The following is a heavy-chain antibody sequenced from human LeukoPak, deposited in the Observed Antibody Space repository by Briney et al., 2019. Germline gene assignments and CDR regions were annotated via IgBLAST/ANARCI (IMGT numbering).Heavy chain of an antibody. CDR2: IYTSGST. J-gene: IGHJ5*02. Sequence: SETLSLTCTVSGGSISSYYWSWIRQPAGKGLEWIGRIYTSGSTNYNPSLKSRVTMSVDTSKNQFSLKLSSVTAADTAVYYCARETPITIFGVVIIGGYDNWFDPWGQGTLVTVS. CDR1: GGSISSYY. D-gene: IGHD3-3*01. CDR3: ARETPITIFGVVIIGGYDNWFDP. V-gene: IGHV4-4*07.